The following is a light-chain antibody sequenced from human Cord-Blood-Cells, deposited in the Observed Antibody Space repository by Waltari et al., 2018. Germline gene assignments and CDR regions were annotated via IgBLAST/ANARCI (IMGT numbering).Light chain of an antibody. CDR3: QQYNSYSLT. CDR1: QSISSW. J-gene: IGKJ4*01. V-gene: IGKV1-5*03. Sequence: DIQITQYPSTLSASVGDRVTITCRASQSISSWLAWYQQKPGKAPKLLIYKASSLESGVPSRFSGSGSGTEFTLTISSLQPDDFATYYCQQYNSYSLTFGGGTKVEIK. CDR2: KAS.